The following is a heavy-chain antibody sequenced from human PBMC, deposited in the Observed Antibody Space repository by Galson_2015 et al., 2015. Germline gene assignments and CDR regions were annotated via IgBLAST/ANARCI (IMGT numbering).Heavy chain of an antibody. CDR3: ARGVPEYYYDSGEKWFDP. CDR2: MNPNSGNT. J-gene: IGHJ5*02. V-gene: IGHV1-8*01. Sequence: SVKVSCKASGYTFTSYDINWVRQATGQGLEWMGWMNPNSGNTGYAQKFQGRVTMTRNTSISTAYMELSSLRSEDTAVYYCARGVPEYYYDSGEKWFDPWGQGTLVTVYS. CDR1: GYTFTSYD. D-gene: IGHD3-22*01.